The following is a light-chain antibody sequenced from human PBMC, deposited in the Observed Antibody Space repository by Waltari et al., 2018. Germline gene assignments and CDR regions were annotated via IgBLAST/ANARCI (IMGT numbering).Light chain of an antibody. J-gene: IGKJ5*01. CDR1: QSISSY. CDR2: AAS. V-gene: IGKV1-39*01. Sequence: DIQMTQSPSSLSASVGDRVTITCRASQSISSYLNWYQQKPGKATKLLIYAASSLQSGVPSRFSGSGSGTDFTLTISSLQPEDFATYYCQQSYSTPVTFGQGTRLEIK. CDR3: QQSYSTPVT.